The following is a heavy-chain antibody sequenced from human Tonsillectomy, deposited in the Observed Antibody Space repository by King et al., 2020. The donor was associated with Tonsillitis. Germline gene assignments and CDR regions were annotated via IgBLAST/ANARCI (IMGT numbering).Heavy chain of an antibody. CDR1: GGSVNSYY. V-gene: IGHV4-59*02. CDR2: VYYTGIT. D-gene: IGHD3-9*01. CDR3: ARADYDTLTGFYYDY. Sequence: QLQESGPGLVKPSETLSLTCTVSGGSVNSYYWTWIRQPPGKGLEWIGYVYYTGITNYNPSLKSRVTISVDTSKNQFSLKLSSLTAADTAVYYCARADYDTLTGFYYDYWGQGTLVTVSS. J-gene: IGHJ4*02.